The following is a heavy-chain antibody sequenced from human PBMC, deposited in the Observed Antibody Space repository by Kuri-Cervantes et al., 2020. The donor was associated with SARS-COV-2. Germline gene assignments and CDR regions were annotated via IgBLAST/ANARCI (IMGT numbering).Heavy chain of an antibody. CDR1: GGSISGGGYY. CDR2: IYYSGTT. D-gene: IGHD3-22*01. V-gene: IGHV4-31*03. J-gene: IGHJ4*02. Sequence: SETLSLTCIVSGGSISGGGYYWSWIRQHPGKGLEWIGYIYYSGTTNHNPSLKSRVAISVDTSKNHFSLKLSSVTAADTAVYYCARTNYYDSSGYYYGAQPSRYYFDYWGQGTLVTVSS. CDR3: ARTNYYDSSGYYYGAQPSRYYFDY.